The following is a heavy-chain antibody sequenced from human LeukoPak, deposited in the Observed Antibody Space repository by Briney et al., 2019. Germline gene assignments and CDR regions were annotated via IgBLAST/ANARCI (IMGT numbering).Heavy chain of an antibody. CDR1: GFTFSNYA. Sequence: PGGSLRLSCAASGFTFSNYAMSWVRQAPGKGLEWVSEISGSGGTTYYADSVKGRSTISRDNSKNTLYLQMNSLRAQDTAVYYCAKTRGDRYGPYFDYWGQGTLVTVSS. V-gene: IGHV3-23*01. CDR2: ISGSGGTT. CDR3: AKTRGDRYGPYFDY. J-gene: IGHJ4*02. D-gene: IGHD5-18*01.